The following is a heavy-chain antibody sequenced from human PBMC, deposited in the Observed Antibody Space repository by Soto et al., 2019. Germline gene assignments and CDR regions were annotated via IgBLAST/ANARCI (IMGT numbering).Heavy chain of an antibody. Sequence: SETLSLTCTVSGGSISSGDYYWSWIRQPPGKGLEWIGYIYYSGSTYYNPSLKSRVTISVDTSKNQFSLELSSVTAADTAVYYCARGSPDYGDLPFDPWGQGTLVTVSS. J-gene: IGHJ5*02. CDR3: ARGSPDYGDLPFDP. CDR1: GGSISSGDYY. CDR2: IYYSGST. D-gene: IGHD4-17*01. V-gene: IGHV4-30-4*01.